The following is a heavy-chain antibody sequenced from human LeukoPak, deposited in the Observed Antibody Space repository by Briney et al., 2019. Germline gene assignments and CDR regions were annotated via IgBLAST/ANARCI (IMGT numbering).Heavy chain of an antibody. CDR3: AQMYVDTAMGTYYYYGMDV. CDR1: GGSISSYY. CDR2: IYYSGST. J-gene: IGHJ6*02. V-gene: IGHV4-59*01. Sequence: SETLSLTCTVSGGSISSYYWSWIRQPPGKGLEWIGYIYYSGSTNYNPSLKSRVTISVDTSKNQFSLKLSSVTAADTAVYYCAQMYVDTAMGTYYYYGMDVWGQGTTVTVSS. D-gene: IGHD5-18*01.